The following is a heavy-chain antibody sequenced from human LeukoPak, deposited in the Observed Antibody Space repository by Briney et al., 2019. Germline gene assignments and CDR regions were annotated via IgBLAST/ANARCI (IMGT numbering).Heavy chain of an antibody. J-gene: IGHJ4*02. Sequence: SETLSLTCTVSGASITNYYWSWIRQPAGEGLEFIGRIYTTGSTDYSPSLKSRVAMSVDTSKNKFSLKMTSVTAADTAMYYCARQKYSSGWYYFDHWGQGSLVSVSS. CDR2: IYTTGST. CDR1: GASITNYY. CDR3: ARQKYSSGWYYFDH. D-gene: IGHD6-19*01. V-gene: IGHV4-4*07.